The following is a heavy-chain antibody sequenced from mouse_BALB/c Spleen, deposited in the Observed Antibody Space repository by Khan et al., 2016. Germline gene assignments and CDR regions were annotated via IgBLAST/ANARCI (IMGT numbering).Heavy chain of an antibody. J-gene: IGHJ4*01. D-gene: IGHD2-4*01. CDR1: GYTFTNYG. CDR2: INTYSGEP. V-gene: IGHV9-3-1*01. Sequence: QIQLVQSGPELKKPGETVKISCKASGYTFTNYGMNWVKQAPGKGLKWMGWINTYSGEPTYADDFKGRFAFSLETSASTAYLQINNLKNEDTATYFCARRSTMIYYYAMDYWGQGTSVTVSS. CDR3: ARRSTMIYYYAMDY.